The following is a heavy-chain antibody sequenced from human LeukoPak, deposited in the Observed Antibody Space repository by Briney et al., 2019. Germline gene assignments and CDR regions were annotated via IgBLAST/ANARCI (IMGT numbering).Heavy chain of an antibody. V-gene: IGHV3-23*01. J-gene: IGHJ4*02. CDR1: GFTFSSYA. CDR3: AKLVTHFDY. CDR2: ISGSGGNT. Sequence: GGSLRLSCADSGFTFSSYAMSCVRQAPGKGLEWVSSISGSGGNTYYADSVKGRFTISRDNSKNTLYMQMNSLRAEDTAVYYCAKLVTHFDYWGGGTLVTVSS. D-gene: IGHD4-23*01.